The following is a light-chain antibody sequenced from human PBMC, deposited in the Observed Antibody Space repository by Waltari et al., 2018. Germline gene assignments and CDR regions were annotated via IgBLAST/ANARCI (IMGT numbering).Light chain of an antibody. Sequence: QSALTQPASVSGSPGQSITIACTGTSRDVGNYNLVSWYQQYPGQAPKVMIYDDKRRPSGVSDRFSGSKSGNTASLTISGVQAEDEADYYCCSYAGSYTWVFGGGTKLTVL. CDR2: DDK. CDR3: CSYAGSYTWV. J-gene: IGLJ3*02. V-gene: IGLV2-23*01. CDR1: SRDVGNYNL.